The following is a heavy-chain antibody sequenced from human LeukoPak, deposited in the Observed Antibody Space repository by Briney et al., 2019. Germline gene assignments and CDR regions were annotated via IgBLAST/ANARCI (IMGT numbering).Heavy chain of an antibody. Sequence: ASVKVSCKASGGTFSSYAMSWVRQAPGQGLEWMGRIIPILGITNYAQNFQGRVTITADKSTSTAYMEISSLRSEDTAVYYCARDSYVWGSYRLDRSPPGPWGQGTLVTVSS. D-gene: IGHD3-16*02. CDR1: GGTFSSYA. J-gene: IGHJ5*02. V-gene: IGHV1-69*04. CDR3: ARDSYVWGSYRLDRSPPGP. CDR2: IIPILGIT.